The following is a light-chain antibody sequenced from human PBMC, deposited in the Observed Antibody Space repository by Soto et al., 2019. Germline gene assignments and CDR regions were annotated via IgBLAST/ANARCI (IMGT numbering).Light chain of an antibody. J-gene: IGKJ2*01. CDR1: QSVSSSY. CDR3: QQFDSSLYT. CDR2: GAS. V-gene: IGKV3-20*01. Sequence: EIGMTQSPGTLSLSPGERATLSCRASQSVSSSYLAWYQQKPGQAPRLLIYGASSSATGIPDRFSGSGSGTDFTLTISRLEPEDFVVYYCQQFDSSLYTFGQGTKLEIK.